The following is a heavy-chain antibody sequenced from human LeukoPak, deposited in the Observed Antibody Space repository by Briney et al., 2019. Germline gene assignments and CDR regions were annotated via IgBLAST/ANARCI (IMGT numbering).Heavy chain of an antibody. CDR1: GFTFSNCW. CDR3: TRDTYYYNSSAFYHYYYGMDV. J-gene: IGHJ6*02. D-gene: IGHD3-22*01. CDR2: IESDGSRT. Sequence: GGSLRLSCAASGFTFSNCWMHWVRQVPGKGLEWVSRIESDGSRTRYADSVEGRFTISRDNAKNTLDLQMNSLRAEDTAVYYCTRDTYYYNSSAFYHYYYGMDVWGQGTTVTVSS. V-gene: IGHV3-74*01.